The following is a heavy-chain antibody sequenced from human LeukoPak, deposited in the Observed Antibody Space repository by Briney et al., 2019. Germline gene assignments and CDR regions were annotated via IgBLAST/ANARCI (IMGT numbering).Heavy chain of an antibody. CDR3: ARDRDGSLTPDAFDI. J-gene: IGHJ3*02. Sequence: ASVKVSCKASGGTFSSYAISWVRQAPGQGLEWMGRIIPILGIANYAQKFQGRVTISADKSTSTAYMELRSLRSEDTAVYYCARDRDGSLTPDAFDIWGQGTMVTVSS. V-gene: IGHV1-69*04. CDR2: IIPILGIA. CDR1: GGTFSSYA. D-gene: IGHD3-10*01.